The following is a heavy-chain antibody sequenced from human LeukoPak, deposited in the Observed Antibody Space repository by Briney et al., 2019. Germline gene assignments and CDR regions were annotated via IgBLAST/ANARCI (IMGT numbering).Heavy chain of an antibody. Sequence: ASVKVSCKASGYTFTGYYMHWVRQAPGQGLEWMGWISPNSGSTNYAQKFQGRVTMTRDTSISTAYMELSRLRSDDTAVYYCARDLVPAACDYWGQGTLVTVSS. CDR1: GYTFTGYY. CDR2: ISPNSGST. D-gene: IGHD2-2*01. V-gene: IGHV1-2*02. CDR3: ARDLVPAACDY. J-gene: IGHJ4*02.